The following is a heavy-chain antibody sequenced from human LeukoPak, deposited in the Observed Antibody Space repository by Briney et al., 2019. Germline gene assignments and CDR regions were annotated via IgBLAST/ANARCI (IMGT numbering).Heavy chain of an antibody. CDR2: ISWDGGST. D-gene: IGHD5-18*01. Sequence: GGSLRLSCAASGFTFDDYTMHWVRQAPGKGLEWVSLISWDGGSTYYADSVKGRFTISRDNSKNSLYLQMNSLRTEDTALYYCAKDIRGYSYGQTFDYWGQGTLVTVSS. V-gene: IGHV3-43*01. CDR3: AKDIRGYSYGQTFDY. CDR1: GFTFDDYT. J-gene: IGHJ4*02.